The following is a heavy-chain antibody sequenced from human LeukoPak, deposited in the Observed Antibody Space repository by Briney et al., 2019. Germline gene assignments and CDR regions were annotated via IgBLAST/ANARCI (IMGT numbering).Heavy chain of an antibody. J-gene: IGHJ6*02. V-gene: IGHV4-31*11. CDR3: AREAPRNDYGDYVDYYGMDV. D-gene: IGHD4-17*01. CDR2: IYYSGST. Sequence: SEALSLTCAVSGGSISSGGYSWSWIRQPPGKGLEWIGYIYYSGSTYYNPSLKSRVTISVDTSKNQFSLKLSSVTAADTAVYYCAREAPRNDYGDYVDYYGMDVWGQGTTVTVSS. CDR1: GGSISSGGYS.